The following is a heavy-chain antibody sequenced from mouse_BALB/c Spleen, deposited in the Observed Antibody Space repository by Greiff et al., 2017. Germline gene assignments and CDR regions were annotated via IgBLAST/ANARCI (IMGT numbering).Heavy chain of an antibody. CDR1: GYSITSDYA. V-gene: IGHV3-2*02. D-gene: IGHD2-4*01. CDR2: ISYSGST. J-gene: IGHJ4*01. Sequence: VQLKESGPGLVKPSQSLSLTCTVTGYSITSDYAWNWIRQFPGNKLEWMGYISYSGSTSYNPSLKSRISITRDTSKNQFFLQLNSVTTEDTATYYCARGGLYYDYDGYAMDYWGQGTSVTVSS. CDR3: ARGGLYYDYDGYAMDY.